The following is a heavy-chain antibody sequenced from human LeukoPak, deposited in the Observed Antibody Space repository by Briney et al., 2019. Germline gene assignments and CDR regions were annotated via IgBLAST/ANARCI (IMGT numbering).Heavy chain of an antibody. D-gene: IGHD3-22*01. CDR1: GFTVSSNY. CDR3: ANIRDYDSEFDY. CDR2: IYSGGST. V-gene: IGHV3-53*01. Sequence: GGSLRLSCAASGFTVSSNYMSWVRQAPGKGLEWVSVIYSGGSTYYADSVKGRFTISRDNSKNTLYLQMNSLRAEDTAVYYCANIRDYDSEFDYWGQGTLVTVSS. J-gene: IGHJ4*02.